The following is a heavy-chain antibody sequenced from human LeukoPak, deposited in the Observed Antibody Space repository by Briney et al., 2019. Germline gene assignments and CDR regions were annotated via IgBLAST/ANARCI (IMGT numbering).Heavy chain of an antibody. CDR2: IYHSGST. J-gene: IGHJ5*02. Sequence: SETLSLTCAVTGYSISSGYNWGWIRQPPGKGLEWIGSIYHSGSTYHNPSLKSRVTISVDTSKNQFSLKLTSVTAADTAVYYCARQVGCSSTSCSNNWFDPWGQGTLVTVSS. D-gene: IGHD2-2*01. CDR1: GYSISSGYN. V-gene: IGHV4-38-2*01. CDR3: ARQVGCSSTSCSNNWFDP.